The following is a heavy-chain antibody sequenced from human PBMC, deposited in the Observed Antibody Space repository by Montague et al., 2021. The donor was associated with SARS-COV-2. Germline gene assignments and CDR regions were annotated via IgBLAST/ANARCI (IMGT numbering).Heavy chain of an antibody. D-gene: IGHD1-1*01. CDR2: IKQDGSEK. J-gene: IGHJ6*02. Sequence: SLRLSCAASGFTFSSYWMSWVRQAPGKGLEWVANIKQDGSEKYYVDSVKSRFTISRDNARNSLYLQMNSLRAEDTAVYYCARVQRTTGTTRLGTYYYYYYGMDVWGQGTTVTVSS. V-gene: IGHV3-7*01. CDR3: ARVQRTTGTTRLGTYYYYYYGMDV. CDR1: GFTFSSYW.